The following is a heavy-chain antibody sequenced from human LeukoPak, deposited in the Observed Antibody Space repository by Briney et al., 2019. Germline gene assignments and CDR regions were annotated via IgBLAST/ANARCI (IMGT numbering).Heavy chain of an antibody. CDR3: ATPGYYYDSSGYYYGMDV. J-gene: IGHJ6*02. D-gene: IGHD3-22*01. CDR1: GGSISSRSYY. V-gene: IGHV4-39*01. CDR2: IYYSGST. Sequence: SETLSLTCTVSGGSISSRSYYWGWIRQPPGKGLEWIGNIYYSGSTYYNPSLKSRVTISVDTSKNQFSLKLSSVTAADTAVYYCATPGYYYDSSGYYYGMDVWGQGTTVTVSS.